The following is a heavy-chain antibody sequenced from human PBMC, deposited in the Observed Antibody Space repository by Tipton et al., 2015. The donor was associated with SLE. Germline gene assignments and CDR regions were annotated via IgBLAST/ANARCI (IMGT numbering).Heavy chain of an antibody. CDR2: IIPILGTA. CDR3: ARVTHYYYGMDV. D-gene: IGHD1-14*01. Sequence: QSGPEVKKPGSSVKVSCKASGGTFSSYAISWVRQAPGQGLEWMGGIIPILGTANYAQKFQGRVTITADESTSTAYMELSSLRSEDTAVYYCARVTHYYYGMDVWGQGTTVTVSS. CDR1: GGTFSSYA. J-gene: IGHJ6*02. V-gene: IGHV1-69*01.